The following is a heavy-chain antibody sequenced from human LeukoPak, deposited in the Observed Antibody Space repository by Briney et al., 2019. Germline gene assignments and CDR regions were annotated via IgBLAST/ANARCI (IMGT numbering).Heavy chain of an antibody. Sequence: PSETLSLTCAVYGGSFSGYYWSWIRQPPGKGLEWIGEIKHSGSTNYNPSLKSRVTISVDTSKNKFSLKLSSVTAADTAVYYCARGEGYFDYWVQGTLVTVSS. CDR3: ARGEGYFDY. CDR2: IKHSGST. J-gene: IGHJ4*02. CDR1: GGSFSGYY. V-gene: IGHV4-34*01.